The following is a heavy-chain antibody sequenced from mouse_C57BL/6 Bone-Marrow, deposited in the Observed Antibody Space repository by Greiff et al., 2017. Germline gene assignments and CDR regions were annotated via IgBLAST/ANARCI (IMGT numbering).Heavy chain of an antibody. V-gene: IGHV1-80*01. CDR3: THYYYGSYYFDY. J-gene: IGHJ2*01. D-gene: IGHD1-1*01. CDR2: IYPGDGDT. Sequence: LQESGAELVKPGASVKISCKASGYAFSSYWMNWVKQRPGKGLEWIGQIYPGDGDTNYNGKFKGKATLTADKSSSTAYMQLSSLTSEDTSVYYCTHYYYGSYYFDYWGQGTTLTVSS. CDR1: GYAFSSYW.